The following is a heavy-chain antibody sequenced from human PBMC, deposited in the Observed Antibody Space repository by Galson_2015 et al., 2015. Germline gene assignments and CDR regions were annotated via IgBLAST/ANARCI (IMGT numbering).Heavy chain of an antibody. J-gene: IGHJ4*02. CDR1: GYTFTGYY. Sequence: SVKVSCKASGYTFTGYYMHWVRQAPGQGLEWMGRINPYNGNTNYAQKLQGRVTMTTDTSTSTAYMELRSLRSDDTAVYYCARDYGDYPFDYWGQGTLVTVSS. D-gene: IGHD4-17*01. CDR2: INPYNGNT. V-gene: IGHV1-18*04. CDR3: ARDYGDYPFDY.